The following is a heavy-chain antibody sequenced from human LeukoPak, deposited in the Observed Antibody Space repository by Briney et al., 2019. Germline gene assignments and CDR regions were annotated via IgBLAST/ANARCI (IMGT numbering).Heavy chain of an antibody. CDR2: INNSGGST. D-gene: IGHD4-17*01. Sequence: GGSLRLSCAASRFTFSSYAMTWVRQAPGKGLEWVSSINNSGGSTYYADSVKGRFTISRDNSKNTLYLQMNRLRADDTAVYYCASSPPTGITVSYFDYWGQGTLVTVSS. CDR3: ASSPPTGITVSYFDY. CDR1: RFTFSSYA. J-gene: IGHJ4*02. V-gene: IGHV3-23*01.